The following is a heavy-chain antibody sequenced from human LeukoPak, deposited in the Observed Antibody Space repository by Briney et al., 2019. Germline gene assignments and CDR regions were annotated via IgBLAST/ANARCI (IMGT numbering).Heavy chain of an antibody. Sequence: PGGSLRLSCVMSGFTFRNHGMHWVRQAPGKGLEWLAVASTDEINQNYADSVKGRFVISRDNPKNTLNLQMNSLRAEDTAMYYCAKGWGIPIFGVVTNWGQGTLVTVSS. D-gene: IGHD3-3*01. CDR2: ASTDEINQ. V-gene: IGHV3-30*18. CDR3: AKGWGIPIFGVVTN. J-gene: IGHJ4*02. CDR1: GFTFRNHG.